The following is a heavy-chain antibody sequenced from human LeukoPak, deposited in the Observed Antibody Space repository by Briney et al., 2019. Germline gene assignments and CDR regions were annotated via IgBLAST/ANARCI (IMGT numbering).Heavy chain of an antibody. Sequence: SVKVSCKASGGTFTNYAISWVRQAPGQGLEWMGGIIPISGTANYAQKFQDRITITADASTSTAYMELSSLRSEDTAVYYCATYCSSTNCYIWGYYFDYWGQGTPVTVSS. D-gene: IGHD2-2*01. CDR1: GGTFTNYA. CDR3: ATYCSSTNCYIWGYYFDY. V-gene: IGHV1-69*13. J-gene: IGHJ4*02. CDR2: IIPISGTA.